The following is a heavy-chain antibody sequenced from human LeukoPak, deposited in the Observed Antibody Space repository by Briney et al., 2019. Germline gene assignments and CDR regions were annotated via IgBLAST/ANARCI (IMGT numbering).Heavy chain of an antibody. CDR3: ARGPFGGDYSFDY. J-gene: IGHJ4*02. V-gene: IGHV4-30-4*01. Sequence: SETLSLTCTVSGGSISSGDYYWSWIRQPPGKGLEWIGYIYYSGSTYYNPSLKSRVTISVDRSKNQFSLKLSSVTAADTAVYYCARGPFGGDYSFDYWGQGTLVTVSS. CDR2: IYYSGST. D-gene: IGHD4-17*01. CDR1: GGSISSGDYY.